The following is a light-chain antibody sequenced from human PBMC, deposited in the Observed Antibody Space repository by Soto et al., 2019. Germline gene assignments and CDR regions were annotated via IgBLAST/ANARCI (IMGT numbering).Light chain of an antibody. CDR2: AAS. CDR1: QSISSY. V-gene: IGKV1-39*01. J-gene: IGKJ1*01. CDR3: QQSYSNPPT. Sequence: DIQMTQSPSSLSASVGERVTITCRASQSISSYLNWYQHKQAKAPKLLIYAASSLQSGVPSRFSGSGSGTDFTLTLSSLQTEDFATYYCQQSYSNPPTFGQGTKVDIK.